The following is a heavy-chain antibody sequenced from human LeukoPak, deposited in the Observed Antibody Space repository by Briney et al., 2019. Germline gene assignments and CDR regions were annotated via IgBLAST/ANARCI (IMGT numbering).Heavy chain of an antibody. CDR1: GFTFSSYS. Sequence: GGSLRLSCAASGFTFSSYSMNWVRQAPGKGREWVSSISSSSSYIYYADSVKGRFTISRDNAKNSLYLQMNSLRAEDTAVYYCARIYVLRFLEWSPFDYWGQGTLATVSS. D-gene: IGHD3-3*01. CDR3: ARIYVLRFLEWSPFDY. J-gene: IGHJ4*02. CDR2: ISSSSSYI. V-gene: IGHV3-21*01.